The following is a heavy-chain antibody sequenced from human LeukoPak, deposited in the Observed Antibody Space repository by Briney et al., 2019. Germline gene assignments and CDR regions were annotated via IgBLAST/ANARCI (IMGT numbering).Heavy chain of an antibody. CDR2: IYHSGTT. CDR1: GYSITSGYY. J-gene: IGHJ5*02. CDR3: AHYGDCSGVWFDP. V-gene: IGHV4-38-2*01. D-gene: IGHD4-17*01. Sequence: NTSETLSLTCAVSGYSITSGYYWGWIRQPPGKGLEWIASIYHSGTTYYNPSLKSRVTISVDTSKNQFSLKLSSVTAADTAVYYCAHYGDCSGVWFDPWGQGTLVAVSS.